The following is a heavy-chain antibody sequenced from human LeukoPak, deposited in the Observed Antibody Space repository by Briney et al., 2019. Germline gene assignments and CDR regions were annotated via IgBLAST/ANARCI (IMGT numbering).Heavy chain of an antibody. CDR2: ISSSSSTI. Sequence: GGSLRLSCAASGFTFSSYSVNWVRQAPGKGLEWVSFISSSSSTIYYADSVKGRFTISRDNAKNSLYLQMNSLRAEDTAVYYCARDRGGSYSAIDYWGQGTLVTVSS. J-gene: IGHJ4*02. CDR3: ARDRGGSYSAIDY. V-gene: IGHV3-48*04. CDR1: GFTFSSYS. D-gene: IGHD1-26*01.